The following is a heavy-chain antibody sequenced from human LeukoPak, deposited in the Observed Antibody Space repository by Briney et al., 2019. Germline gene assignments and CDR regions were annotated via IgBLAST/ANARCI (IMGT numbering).Heavy chain of an antibody. J-gene: IGHJ4*02. V-gene: IGHV3-11*05. D-gene: IGHD3-16*01. Sequence: PGGSLRLSCGASGFTFSDSFMSWIRQPPGKGLEWLSYISTSGSVTDYADSVKGRFTISRDNAKNPLYLQMNSLRAEDTALYYCARALVTLGGLDYWGQGTLVTVSS. CDR1: GFTFSDSF. CDR3: ARALVTLGGLDY. CDR2: ISTSGSVT.